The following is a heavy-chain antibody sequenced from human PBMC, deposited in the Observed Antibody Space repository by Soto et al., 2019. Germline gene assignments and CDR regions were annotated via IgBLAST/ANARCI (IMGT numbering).Heavy chain of an antibody. CDR1: GASISSYY. CDR2: IYYSGST. CDR3: ARSIGVAGGDWFDP. V-gene: IGHV4-59*01. J-gene: IGHJ5*02. Sequence: QVQLQESGPGLVKPSETLSLTCTVSGASISSYYWSWIRQPPGKGLEWIGYIYYSGSTKYNPYLKSRVTISVDTSKNQSSLKLSSVTAADTAVYYWARSIGVAGGDWFDPWGQGTLVTVSS. D-gene: IGHD6-19*01.